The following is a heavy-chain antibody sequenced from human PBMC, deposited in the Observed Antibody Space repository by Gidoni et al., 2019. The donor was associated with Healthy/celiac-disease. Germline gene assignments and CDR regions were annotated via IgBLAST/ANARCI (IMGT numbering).Heavy chain of an antibody. J-gene: IGHJ4*02. CDR1: GYTFPSYG. CDR3: ARDPAPWELRPPDYFDY. V-gene: IGHV1-18*01. CDR2: ISAYNGNT. Sequence: QVQLVQSGAEVKKPGASVRVSFKASGYTFPSYGISWVRQAPGQGLEWMGGISAYNGNTNYAQKLQGRGTMTTDTSTSTAYMELRSLRSDDTAVYYCARDPAPWELRPPDYFDYWGQGTLVTVSS. D-gene: IGHD1-26*01.